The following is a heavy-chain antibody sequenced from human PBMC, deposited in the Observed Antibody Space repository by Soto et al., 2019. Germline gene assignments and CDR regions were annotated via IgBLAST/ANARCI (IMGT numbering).Heavy chain of an antibody. CDR1: GFTFSSYG. CDR3: ARDRDVVVVAANLPY. Sequence: QVQLVESGGGVVQPGRSLRLSCVASGFTFSSYGMHWVRQAPGKGLEWVAVIWYDGSDKYYADSVKGRFTISRDNSKNSLNLQMHSPRAEASAVYYCARDRDVVVVAANLPYWGQGTLVTVSS. V-gene: IGHV3-33*01. D-gene: IGHD2-15*01. J-gene: IGHJ4*02. CDR2: IWYDGSDK.